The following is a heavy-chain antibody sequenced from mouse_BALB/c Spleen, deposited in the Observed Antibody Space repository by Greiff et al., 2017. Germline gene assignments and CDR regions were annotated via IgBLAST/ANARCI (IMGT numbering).Heavy chain of an antibody. CDR2: IDPANGNT. CDR3: ARWAYYGNYGFAY. CDR1: GFNIKDTY. D-gene: IGHD2-10*01. Sequence: EVKLVESGAELVKPGASVKLSCTASGFNIKDTYMHWVKQRPEQGLEWIGRIDPANGNTKYDPKFQGKATITADTSSNTAYLQLSSLTSEDTAVYYCARWAYYGNYGFAYWGQGTLVTVSA. V-gene: IGHV14-3*02. J-gene: IGHJ3*01.